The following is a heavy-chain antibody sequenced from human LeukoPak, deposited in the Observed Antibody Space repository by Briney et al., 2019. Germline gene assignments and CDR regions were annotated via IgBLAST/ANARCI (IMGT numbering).Heavy chain of an antibody. CDR3: ARGGKEWLRRPLDY. D-gene: IGHD5-12*01. J-gene: IGHJ4*02. CDR1: GGTFSSYA. V-gene: IGHV1-8*02. CDR2: MNPNSGNT. Sequence: ASVKVSCKASGGTFSSYAISWVRQAPGQGLEWMGWMNPNSGNTGYAQKFQGRVTMTRNTSISTAYMELSSLRSEDTAVYYCARGGKEWLRRPLDYWGQGTLVTVSS.